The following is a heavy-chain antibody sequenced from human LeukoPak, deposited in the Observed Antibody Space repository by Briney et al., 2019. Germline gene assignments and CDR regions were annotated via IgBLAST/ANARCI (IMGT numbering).Heavy chain of an antibody. CDR3: ARDPGSSSFDL. CDR1: GFSFSTYW. V-gene: IGHV3-7*01. J-gene: IGHJ4*02. Sequence: GGSLRLSCSASGFSFSTYWMSWVRQTPETGLEFVANIDQDGSVRNYMDSLKGRSTISRDNAKKSMYLEMNSLRADDTAVYYCARDPGSSSFDLWGQGTLVTVSS. CDR2: IDQDGSVR. D-gene: IGHD6-13*01.